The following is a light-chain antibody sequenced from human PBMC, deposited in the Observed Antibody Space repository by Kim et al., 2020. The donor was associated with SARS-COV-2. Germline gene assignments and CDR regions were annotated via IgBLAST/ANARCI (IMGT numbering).Light chain of an antibody. CDR1: QSVSHY. Sequence: GDRFTITCRASQSVSHYLAWYQHKPGKAPKLLVYDASSLEGGVPSRFSGSGSCTELTLTITSLQPDDFATYYCHHYGSSPSSFGQGTTL. V-gene: IGKV1-5*01. CDR2: DAS. J-gene: IGKJ1*01. CDR3: HHYGSSPSS.